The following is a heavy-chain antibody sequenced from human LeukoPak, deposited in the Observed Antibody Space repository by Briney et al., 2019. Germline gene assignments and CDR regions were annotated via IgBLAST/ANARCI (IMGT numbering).Heavy chain of an antibody. V-gene: IGHV1-2*02. D-gene: IGHD3-22*01. J-gene: IGHJ4*02. CDR2: INPNSGGT. CDR1: GYIFTGYY. CDR3: AREDYYDSSGYQRFEFDY. Sequence: GASVKVSCKASGYIFTGYYMHWVRQAPGQGLEWMGWINPNSGGTNYAQKFQGRVTMTRDTSISTAYMELSRLRSDDTAVYYCAREDYYDSSGYQRFEFDYWGQGTLVTVSS.